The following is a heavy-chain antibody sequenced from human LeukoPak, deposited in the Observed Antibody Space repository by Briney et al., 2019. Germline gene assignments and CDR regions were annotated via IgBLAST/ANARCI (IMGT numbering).Heavy chain of an antibody. CDR2: IYYSGST. CDR3: VRGLVGPFFDY. D-gene: IGHD2-8*02. V-gene: IGHV4-39*07. J-gene: IGHJ4*02. Sequence: SETLSLTCTVSGGSISSSSYYWGWLRQPPGKGLEWIGSIYYSGSTYYNPSLKSRVTISVDKSKNQFSLKLSSVTAADTAVYYCVRGLVGPFFDYWGQGTLVTVSS. CDR1: GGSISSSSYY.